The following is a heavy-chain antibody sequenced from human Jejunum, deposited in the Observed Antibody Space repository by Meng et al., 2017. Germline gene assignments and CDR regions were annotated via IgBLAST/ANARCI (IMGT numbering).Heavy chain of an antibody. CDR2: IDPSEST. CDR1: GASISRTNW. CDR3: ARAYCTDVSCHDFFDS. Sequence: VQLQESAPGLVKPSQTLSLTCTVSGASISRTNWGSWVRQPPGKGLEWIGKIDPSESTHYNPSLKGRVTISAGRSKNQFSLRLTSVTAADTAIYYCARAYCTDVSCHDFFDSWGQGTLVTVSS. V-gene: IGHV4-4*02. J-gene: IGHJ4*02. D-gene: IGHD2-8*01.